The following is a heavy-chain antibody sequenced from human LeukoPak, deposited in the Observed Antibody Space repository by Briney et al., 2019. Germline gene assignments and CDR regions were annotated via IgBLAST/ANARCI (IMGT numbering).Heavy chain of an antibody. D-gene: IGHD6-19*01. CDR2: IIPIFGTA. J-gene: IGHJ1*01. CDR1: GGTFSSYA. V-gene: IGHV1-69*05. Sequence: SVKVSCKASGGTFSSYAISWVRQAPGQGLEWMGRIIPIFGTANYAQKLQGRVTITTDESTSTAYMELSSLRSEDTAVYYCASRQIAVAGTTFGEYFQHWGQGTLVTVSS. CDR3: ASRQIAVAGTTFGEYFQH.